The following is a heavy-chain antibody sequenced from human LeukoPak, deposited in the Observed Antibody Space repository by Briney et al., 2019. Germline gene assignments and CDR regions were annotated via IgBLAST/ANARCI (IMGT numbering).Heavy chain of an antibody. CDR3: ARILRRARGFDP. Sequence: ASVKVSCKASGYTFTSYDINWERQATGQGLEWMGWMNPNSGNTGYAQKFQGRVTMTRNTSISTAYMELSSLRSEDTAVYYCARILRRARGFDPWGQGTLVTVSS. J-gene: IGHJ5*02. CDR1: GYTFTSYD. V-gene: IGHV1-8*01. CDR2: MNPNSGNT.